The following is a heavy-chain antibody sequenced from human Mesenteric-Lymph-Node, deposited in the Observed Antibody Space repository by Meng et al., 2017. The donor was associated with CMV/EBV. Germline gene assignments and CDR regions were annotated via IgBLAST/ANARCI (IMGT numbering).Heavy chain of an antibody. CDR3: ARGINRATGRWFDP. CDR1: GYTFTNYD. CDR2: MNPNSGDT. V-gene: IGHV1-8*03. J-gene: IGHJ5*02. D-gene: IGHD1-14*01. Sequence: KASGYTFTNYDINWVRQGTGQGLEWLGWMNPNSGDTGYAQKFRGRVTITRNTSISTAYMEVSSLRSEDTAVYYCARGINRATGRWFDPWGQGTLVTVSS.